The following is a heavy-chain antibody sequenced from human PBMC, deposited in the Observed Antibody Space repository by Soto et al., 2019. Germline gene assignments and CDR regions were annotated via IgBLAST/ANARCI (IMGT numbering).Heavy chain of an antibody. CDR3: ARGTIAARPLSYYMDV. CDR2: ISSSSYI. D-gene: IGHD6-6*01. Sequence: GGSLRLSCAASGFTFSSYSMNWVRQAPGKGLGWVSSISSSSYIYYADSVKGRFTISRDNAKNSLYLQMNSLRAEDTAVYYCARGTIAARPLSYYMDVWGKGTTVTVSS. J-gene: IGHJ6*03. CDR1: GFTFSSYS. V-gene: IGHV3-21*01.